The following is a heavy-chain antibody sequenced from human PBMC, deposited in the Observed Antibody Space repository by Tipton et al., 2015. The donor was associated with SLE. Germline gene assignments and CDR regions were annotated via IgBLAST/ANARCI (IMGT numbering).Heavy chain of an antibody. D-gene: IGHD3-10*01. CDR3: AREGKKVDV. J-gene: IGHJ6*02. V-gene: IGHV3-15*01. CDR1: GFSFSKAW. Sequence: SLRLSCAASGFSFSKAWMSWVRQAPGKGLEWVGRIKANSEGGTADYAAPVKGRFTVSRDNSKNTLYLQMNSLRAEDTAVYYCAREGKKVDVWGQGTTVTVAS. CDR2: IKANSEGGTA.